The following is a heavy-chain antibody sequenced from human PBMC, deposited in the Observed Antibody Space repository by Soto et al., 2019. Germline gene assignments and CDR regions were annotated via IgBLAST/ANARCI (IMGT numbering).Heavy chain of an antibody. D-gene: IGHD3-10*01. CDR2: IWYDGSNK. CDR3: ARQYEGWFGESILPH. CDR1: GFTFSSYG. Sequence: QVQLVESGGGVVQPGRSLRLSCAASGFTFSSYGMHWVRQAPGKGLEWVAVIWYDGSNKYYADSVKGRFTISRDNSKNTLYLQMNSLRPEDTGVYCCARQYEGWFGESILPHWGQGNLVTVSS. V-gene: IGHV3-33*01. J-gene: IGHJ4*02.